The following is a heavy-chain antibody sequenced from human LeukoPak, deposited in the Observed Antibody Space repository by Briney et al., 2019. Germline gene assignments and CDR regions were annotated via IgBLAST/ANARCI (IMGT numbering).Heavy chain of an antibody. CDR3: ARDVRAVYYYYMDV. D-gene: IGHD6-19*01. Sequence: GASVKVSCKASGYTFTSYGISWVRQAPGQGLEWMGWISAYNGNTNYAQKLQGRVTMTTDTSTSTAYMELRSLRSDDTAVYYCARDVRAVYYYYMDVWGKGTTVTISS. J-gene: IGHJ6*03. CDR1: GYTFTSYG. V-gene: IGHV1-18*01. CDR2: ISAYNGNT.